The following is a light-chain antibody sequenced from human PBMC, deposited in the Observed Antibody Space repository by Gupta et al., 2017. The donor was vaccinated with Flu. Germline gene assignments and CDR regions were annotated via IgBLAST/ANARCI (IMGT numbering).Light chain of an antibody. J-gene: IGKJ3*01. V-gene: IGKV2-30*01. Sequence: DVVMTQSPLSLPVTLGQPASISCRSSQSLLYRDGNTYLSWFQQRPGQSPRRLIYKGSNRDSGIPDRFSGSGSGTDFTLKISRVEAEDVGIYYCMQSKQWPFTFGPGTKVDI. CDR1: QSLLYRDGNTY. CDR3: MQSKQWPFT. CDR2: KGS.